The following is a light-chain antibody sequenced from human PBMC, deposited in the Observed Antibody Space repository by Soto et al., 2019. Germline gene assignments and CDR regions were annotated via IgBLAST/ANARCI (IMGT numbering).Light chain of an antibody. CDR1: SSNIGSNY. Sequence: QPVLTQPPSASGTPGQSVTISCSGSSSNIGSNYVYWYQQLPGTAPKLLIYTNDQRPSGVPDRFSGSKSGTSASLAISGLRSEDEADYYCAAWDDSLRGWVFGGGTKLTVL. J-gene: IGLJ3*02. V-gene: IGLV1-47*02. CDR3: AAWDDSLRGWV. CDR2: TND.